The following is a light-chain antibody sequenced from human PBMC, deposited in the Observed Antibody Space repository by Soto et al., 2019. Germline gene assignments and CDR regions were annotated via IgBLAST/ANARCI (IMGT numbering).Light chain of an antibody. Sequence: DIQMTQSPSSLSAYLGDRFTITFLASQSISTYLNWYQQKPGKAPKFLIYDASNLQSGVPSRFSGGGSGTDFTLTISSLQPEDFATYYCQQSYSTPRTFGQGTKVDI. CDR2: DAS. V-gene: IGKV1-39*01. CDR1: QSISTY. CDR3: QQSYSTPRT. J-gene: IGKJ1*01.